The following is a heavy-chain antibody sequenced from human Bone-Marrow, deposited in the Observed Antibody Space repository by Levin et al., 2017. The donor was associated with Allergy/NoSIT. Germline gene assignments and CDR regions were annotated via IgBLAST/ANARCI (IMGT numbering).Heavy chain of an antibody. CDR2: INHSGST. D-gene: IGHD1-7*01. CDR1: GGSFSGYY. V-gene: IGHV4-34*01. Sequence: SQTLSLTCAVYGGSFSGYYWSWIRQPPGKGLEWIGEINHSGSTNYNPSLKSRVTISVDTSKNQFSLKLSSVTAADTAVYYCARDPTTPDQFDYWGQGTLVTVSS. J-gene: IGHJ4*02. CDR3: ARDPTTPDQFDY.